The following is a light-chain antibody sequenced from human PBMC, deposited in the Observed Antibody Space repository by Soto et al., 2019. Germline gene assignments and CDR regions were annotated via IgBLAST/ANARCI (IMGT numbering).Light chain of an antibody. CDR3: QQHDILPIT. V-gene: IGKV3-20*01. CDR2: STS. Sequence: LVVTQSPATLSVSPGERATLSCRASQSVSSNLAWYQQKPGQAPRLLIYSTSSRATGIPGRFSGSGSGTDFTLTINRLEPEDFALYYCQQHDILPITFGQGTRLEIK. J-gene: IGKJ5*01. CDR1: QSVSSN.